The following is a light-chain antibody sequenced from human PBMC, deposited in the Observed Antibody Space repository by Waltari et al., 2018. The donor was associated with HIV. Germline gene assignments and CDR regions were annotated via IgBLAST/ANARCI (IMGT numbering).Light chain of an antibody. V-gene: IGLV1-40*01. Sequence: QSVPTQPPSVSGAPGQRVTISCTGSSYNIGAGYHVHWYQQLPGTAPKLLIYGNSNRPSGVPDRFSGSKSGTSASLAITGLQAEDEADYYCQSHDSSLSGYVFGTGTKVTVL. CDR2: GNS. CDR1: SYNIGAGYH. CDR3: QSHDSSLSGYV. J-gene: IGLJ1*01.